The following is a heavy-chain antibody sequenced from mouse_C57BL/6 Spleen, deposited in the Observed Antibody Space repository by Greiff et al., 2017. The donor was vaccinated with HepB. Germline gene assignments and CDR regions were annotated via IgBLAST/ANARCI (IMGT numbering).Heavy chain of an antibody. CDR1: GFTFSDYG. V-gene: IGHV5-17*01. CDR3: AREGITTVVAPPFAY. D-gene: IGHD1-1*01. CDR2: ISSGSSTI. Sequence: EVKLVESGGGLVKPGGSLKLSCAASGFTFSDYGMHWVRQAPEKGLEWVAYISSGSSTIYYADTVKGRFTISRDHAKNTLFLQMTSLRSEDTAMYYCAREGITTVVAPPFAYRGQGTLVTVSA. J-gene: IGHJ3*01.